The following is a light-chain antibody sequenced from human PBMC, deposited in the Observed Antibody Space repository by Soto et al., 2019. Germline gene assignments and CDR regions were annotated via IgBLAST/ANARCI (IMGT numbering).Light chain of an antibody. J-gene: IGLJ1*01. CDR2: DVS. CDR3: SSYTSSSPYV. V-gene: IGLV2-14*01. CDR1: SSDVGGYNY. Sequence: QSALTQPDSVSGSPGQSITISCTGTSSDVGGYNYVSWYQQHPGKAPKVLMYDVSNRPSGVSNRFAGSKSGNTASLTISGLQAEDEADYYCSSYTSSSPYVFGTGTKLTVL.